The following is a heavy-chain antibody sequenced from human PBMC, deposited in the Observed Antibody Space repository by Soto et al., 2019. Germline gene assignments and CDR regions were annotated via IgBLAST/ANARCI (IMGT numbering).Heavy chain of an antibody. Sequence: QLQLQESGPGLVKPSETLSLTCTVSGGSISSSSYYWGWIRQPPGKGLEWIGSIYYSGSTYYNPSLKSRVTISVDTSKNQFSLKLSSVTAADTAVYYCARHRYSSSLTWFDPWGQGTLVTVSS. CDR2: IYYSGST. CDR3: ARHRYSSSLTWFDP. D-gene: IGHD6-6*01. V-gene: IGHV4-39*01. J-gene: IGHJ5*02. CDR1: GGSISSSSYY.